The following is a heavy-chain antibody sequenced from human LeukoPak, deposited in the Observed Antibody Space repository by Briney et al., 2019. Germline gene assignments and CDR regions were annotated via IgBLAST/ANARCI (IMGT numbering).Heavy chain of an antibody. D-gene: IGHD1-26*01. Sequence: PSETLSLTCAVYGGSFSGYYWSWIRQPPGKGLEWIGEINHSGSTNYNPSLKSRVTISVDTSKNQFSLKLSSVTAADTAVYYCAKLVGGSYNYYFDYWGQGTLVTVSS. CDR3: AKLVGGSYNYYFDY. V-gene: IGHV4-34*01. J-gene: IGHJ4*02. CDR1: GGSFSGYY. CDR2: INHSGST.